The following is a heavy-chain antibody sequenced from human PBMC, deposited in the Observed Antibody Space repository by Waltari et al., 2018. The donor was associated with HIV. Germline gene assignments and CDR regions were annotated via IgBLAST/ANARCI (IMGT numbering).Heavy chain of an antibody. CDR2: ISGGSGST. CDR1: GFTFISYG. CDR3: AKSGGWYYYERSGYAGI. J-gene: IGHJ3*02. Sequence: EAQLLESGVGLVQPGGSLRLSCAASGFTFISYGLSWVRQAPGKGLEWVSGISGGSGSTDYADSVKGRFTISRDNSKNTLYLQMNSLRAEDTAVYYCAKSGGWYYYERSGYAGIWGQGTMVTVSS. D-gene: IGHD3-22*01. V-gene: IGHV3-23*01.